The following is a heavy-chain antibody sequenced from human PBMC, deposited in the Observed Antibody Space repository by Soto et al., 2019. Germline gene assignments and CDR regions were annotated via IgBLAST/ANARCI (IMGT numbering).Heavy chain of an antibody. CDR3: AKEMGIAPRPNNWFDP. D-gene: IGHD6-6*01. V-gene: IGHV3-23*01. CDR1: GFTCSSYS. J-gene: IGHJ5*02. Sequence: PGGSLTLSCAGSGFTCSSYSMSWVRQAPGKGLEWVSVITGSGGSTYYADSVKGRFTISRDNSKNTLYLQMNSLRAEDTGAYYCAKEMGIAPRPNNWFDPWGQGTLVNVSS. CDR2: ITGSGGST.